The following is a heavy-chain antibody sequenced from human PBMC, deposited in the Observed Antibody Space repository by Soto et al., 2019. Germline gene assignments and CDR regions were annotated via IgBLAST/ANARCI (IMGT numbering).Heavy chain of an antibody. Sequence: QVQLVQSGAEVKKPGASVKVSCKASGYTFTSYYMHWVRQAPGQGLEWMGIINPSGGSTSYAQKFQGRVTMTRDTSRSTVYMELSSLRSEDTAVYYGAREDGGVRGPSGYWGQGTLVTVSS. V-gene: IGHV1-46*03. CDR3: AREDGGVRGPSGY. CDR1: GYTFTSYY. CDR2: INPSGGST. D-gene: IGHD3-10*01. J-gene: IGHJ4*02.